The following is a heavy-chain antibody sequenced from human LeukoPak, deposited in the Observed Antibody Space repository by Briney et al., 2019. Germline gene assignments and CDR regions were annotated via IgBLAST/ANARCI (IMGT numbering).Heavy chain of an antibody. V-gene: IGHV3-23*01. CDR1: GFIFSLYA. D-gene: IGHD2-15*01. CDR2: ISGSGGST. CDR3: AKRSGDSYFLDS. Sequence: GGSLRLSYAASGFIFSLYAMTWVRQAPGKGLEWVSSISGSGGSTYYADSVKGRFTISRDTSKSTLYLQMSSLRAEDTAVYYCAKRSGDSYFLDSWGQGTLVTVSS. J-gene: IGHJ4*02.